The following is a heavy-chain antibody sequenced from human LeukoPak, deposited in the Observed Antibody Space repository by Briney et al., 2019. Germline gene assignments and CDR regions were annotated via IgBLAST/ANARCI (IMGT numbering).Heavy chain of an antibody. J-gene: IGHJ4*02. V-gene: IGHV3-53*01. CDR3: AREVPPYYDDRRGYYGGYYLDY. CDR2: IYNGGNT. D-gene: IGHD3-22*01. Sequence: GGSLRLSCAASGFAVSSKHMSWVRQAPGKGLEWVSVIYNGGNTYYADSVKGRFTISRDNSKNTLYLQMNSLRAEDTALYYCAREVPPYYDDRRGYYGGYYLDYWGQGTLVTVSS. CDR1: GFAVSSKH.